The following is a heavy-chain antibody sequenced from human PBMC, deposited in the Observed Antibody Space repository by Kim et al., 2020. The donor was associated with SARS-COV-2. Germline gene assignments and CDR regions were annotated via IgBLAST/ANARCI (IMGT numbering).Heavy chain of an antibody. Sequence: GGSLRLSYAASGFTFSSYWMTWVRQGLGKGLEWVGNIKQDGSEKYYMDSVKGRFNISRDNAKNSLYLQMNSLRDEDTAVYYCMGGPAGDYWGQGTLVTVSS. CDR2: IKQDGSEK. V-gene: IGHV3-7*01. CDR1: GFTFSSYW. J-gene: IGHJ4*02. CDR3: MGGPAGDY.